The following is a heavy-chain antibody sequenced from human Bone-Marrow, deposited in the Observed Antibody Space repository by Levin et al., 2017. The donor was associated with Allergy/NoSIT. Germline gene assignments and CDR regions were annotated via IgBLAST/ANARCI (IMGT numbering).Heavy chain of an antibody. J-gene: IGHJ3*02. Sequence: LSLTCAASGFTVSSNHMSWVRQAPGKGLEWVSLIYSGGRGYYVDSVRGRFTISRDNSKNTLYLQLNSLRAEDTAVYYCAIYGSGNDYSAFDIWGQGTMVTISS. V-gene: IGHV3-53*01. CDR3: AIYGSGNDYSAFDI. CDR1: GFTVSSNH. CDR2: IYSGGRG. D-gene: IGHD3-10*01.